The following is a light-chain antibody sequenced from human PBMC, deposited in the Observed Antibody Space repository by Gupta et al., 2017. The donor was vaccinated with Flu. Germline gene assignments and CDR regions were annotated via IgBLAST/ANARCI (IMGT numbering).Light chain of an antibody. CDR3: QQYDNLPR. J-gene: IGKJ3*01. V-gene: IGKV1-33*01. Sequence: DIQMTQSPSSLSASVGDRVTITCQASQDVTNYLNWYQQKPGKARKLLIYDASNLETGVPSRFSGSGSGTDFTFTISSLQPEYIATYYCQQYDNLPRFGPGTKVDIK. CDR1: QDVTNY. CDR2: DAS.